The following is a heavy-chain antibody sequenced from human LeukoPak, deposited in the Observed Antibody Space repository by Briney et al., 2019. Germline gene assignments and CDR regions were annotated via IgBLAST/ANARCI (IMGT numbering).Heavy chain of an antibody. J-gene: IGHJ4*02. D-gene: IGHD5-24*01. CDR1: GYTFTGYY. CDR2: INPNSGGT. CDR3: ARIRMRWLQLTPLYYFDY. Sequence: GASVKVSCKASGYTFTGYYMHWVRQAPGQGLEWMGWINPNSGGTNYAQKFQGRVTMTRDTSISTAYMELSRLRSDDTAVYYCARIRMRWLQLTPLYYFDYWGQGTLVTVFS. V-gene: IGHV1-2*02.